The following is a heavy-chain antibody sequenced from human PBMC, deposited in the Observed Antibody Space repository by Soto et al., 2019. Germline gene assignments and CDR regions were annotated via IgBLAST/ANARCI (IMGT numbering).Heavy chain of an antibody. J-gene: IGHJ4*02. CDR2: ISHDGSNN. Sequence: ERSRRLSCAASGFSLSTYGMHCVRQAPGKGLEWVAAISHDGSNNYYVDSEKGRFTIPRDSSKNRLYLEMNSLRAEDTAVYFCAKDTYYYSSSGYYVFDYWGQGT. D-gene: IGHD3-22*01. CDR1: GFSLSTYG. V-gene: IGHV3-30*18. CDR3: AKDTYYYSSSGYYVFDY.